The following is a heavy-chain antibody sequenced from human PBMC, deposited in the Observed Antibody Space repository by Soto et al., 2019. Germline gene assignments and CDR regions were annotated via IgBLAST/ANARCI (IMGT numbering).Heavy chain of an antibody. J-gene: IGHJ3*02. Sequence: ASVKVSCKASGYTFTGYYMHWVRQAPGQGLEWMGWINPNSGGTNYAQKFQGWVTMTRDTSISTDYMELSRLSSDDTAVYYCARAVAYSSSSGDAFDIWGQGTMVTVSS. CDR1: GYTFTGYY. CDR2: INPNSGGT. D-gene: IGHD6-6*01. CDR3: ARAVAYSSSSGDAFDI. V-gene: IGHV1-2*04.